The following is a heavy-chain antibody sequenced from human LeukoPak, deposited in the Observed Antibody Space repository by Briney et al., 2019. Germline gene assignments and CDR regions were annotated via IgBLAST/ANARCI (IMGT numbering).Heavy chain of an antibody. CDR3: ARDGHSSSWYSEYYYYYGMDV. Sequence: VSEPVPCKDSGYTFTRYGIIWLGQAPGQGLEWMGWISPYHCNTNHAQRLQGRVTMTTDTSTNTAYMELRSLRSDDTAVYYCARDGHSSSWYSEYYYYYGMDVWGKGTTVTVSS. CDR2: ISPYHCNT. J-gene: IGHJ6*04. CDR1: GYTFTRYG. D-gene: IGHD6-13*01. V-gene: IGHV1-18*04.